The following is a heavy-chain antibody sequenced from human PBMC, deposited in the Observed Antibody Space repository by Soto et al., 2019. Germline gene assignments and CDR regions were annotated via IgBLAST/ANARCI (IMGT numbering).Heavy chain of an antibody. CDR3: TRDEYYHESSGYYQTFDY. CDR2: IRSKAYGGTT. Sequence: GGSLRLSCTASGLNFGDYAMSWFRQDPGKGLEWVGFIRSKAYGGTTEYAASVKGRFTISRDDSKSIAYLQMNSLKTEDTAVYYCTRDEYYHESSGYYQTFDYWGQGTLVTVSS. J-gene: IGHJ4*02. V-gene: IGHV3-49*03. CDR1: GLNFGDYA. D-gene: IGHD3-22*01.